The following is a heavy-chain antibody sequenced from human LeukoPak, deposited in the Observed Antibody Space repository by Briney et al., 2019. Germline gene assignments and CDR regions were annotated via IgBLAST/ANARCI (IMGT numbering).Heavy chain of an antibody. CDR1: GGPISSYY. CDR2: IYYSGST. V-gene: IGHV4-59*01. CDR3: ARVPLGYCSSTSCYHRLVWFDP. Sequence: SETLSLTCTVSGGPISSYYWSWIRQPPGKGLEWIGYIYYSGSTNYNPSLKSRVTISVDTSKNQFSLKLSSVAAADTAVYYCARVPLGYCSSTSCYHRLVWFDPWGQGTLVTVSS. J-gene: IGHJ5*02. D-gene: IGHD2-2*01.